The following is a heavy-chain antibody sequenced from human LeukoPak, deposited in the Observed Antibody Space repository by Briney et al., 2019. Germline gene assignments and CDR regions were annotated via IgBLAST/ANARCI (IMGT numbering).Heavy chain of an antibody. Sequence: GGSLRLSCAASGFTFSSYNMNWVRQAPGKGLEWVSSISSSSSYIYYADSVKGRFTISRDNAKNSLYLQMNSLRAGDTAVYYCAKDPNGDYVGAFDSWGQGTSVTVSS. D-gene: IGHD4-17*01. CDR3: AKDPNGDYVGAFDS. CDR1: GFTFSSYN. V-gene: IGHV3-21*04. J-gene: IGHJ3*01. CDR2: ISSSSSYI.